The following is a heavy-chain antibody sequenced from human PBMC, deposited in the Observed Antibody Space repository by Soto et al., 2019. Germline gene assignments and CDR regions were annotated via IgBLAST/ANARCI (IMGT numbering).Heavy chain of an antibody. CDR2: IWYDGSNK. CDR3: ARTPTYGEDYYYYGMDV. Sequence: QVQLVESGGGVVQPGRSLRLSCAASGFTFSSYGMHWVRQAPGKGLEWVAVIWYDGSNKYYADSVKGRFTISRDNSKNTVYLERNSLRAEDTAVYYCARTPTYGEDYYYYGMDVWGQGTTVTVSS. J-gene: IGHJ6*02. CDR1: GFTFSSYG. D-gene: IGHD4-17*01. V-gene: IGHV3-33*01.